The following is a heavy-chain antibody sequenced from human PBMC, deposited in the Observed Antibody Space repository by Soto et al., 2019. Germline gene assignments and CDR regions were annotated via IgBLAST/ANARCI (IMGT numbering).Heavy chain of an antibody. J-gene: IGHJ4*02. CDR1: GFTFTSYS. Sequence: GGSLGLSCTTSGFTFTSYSIHWVRQAPGKGLEWVATFWYDASAQRYADSVKGRFTISRDPSRGTVYLFMDSLRTDDTAVYYCVFGRWNKYVFDHGAQEILVTVS. D-gene: IGHD1-1*01. CDR3: VFGRWNKYVFDH. CDR2: FWYDASAQ. V-gene: IGHV3-33*08.